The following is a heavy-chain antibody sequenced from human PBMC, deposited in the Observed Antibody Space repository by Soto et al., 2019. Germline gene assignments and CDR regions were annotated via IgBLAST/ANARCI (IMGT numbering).Heavy chain of an antibody. Sequence: GASVKVSCKASGYTFISYTMHWVRPAPVQRLEWMGWITAGTGDTKYSQKFQDRVTITRDTSASTSYMELSSLRSEDTAVYYCAKQVGAGRFDYWGQGTVVTVSS. D-gene: IGHD1-26*01. V-gene: IGHV1-3*01. CDR2: ITAGTGDT. CDR1: GYTFISYT. CDR3: AKQVGAGRFDY. J-gene: IGHJ4*02.